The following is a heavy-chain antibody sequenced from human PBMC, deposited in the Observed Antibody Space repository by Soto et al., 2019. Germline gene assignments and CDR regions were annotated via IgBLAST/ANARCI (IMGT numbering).Heavy chain of an antibody. J-gene: IGHJ5*02. D-gene: IGHD3-10*01. Sequence: PGGSLRLSCAASGFTFSSYWMSWVRQAPGKGLEWVANIKQDGSEKYYVDSVKGRFTISRDNAKNSLYLQMNSLRAEDTAVYYCAREMVRGVQGDWFDPWGQGTLVTVSS. CDR1: GFTFSSYW. CDR3: AREMVRGVQGDWFDP. V-gene: IGHV3-7*01. CDR2: IKQDGSEK.